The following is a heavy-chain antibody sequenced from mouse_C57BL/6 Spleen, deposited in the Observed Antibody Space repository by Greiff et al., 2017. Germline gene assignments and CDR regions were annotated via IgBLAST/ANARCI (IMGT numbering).Heavy chain of an antibody. J-gene: IGHJ4*01. CDR3: ARLLGQDYYAMDY. V-gene: IGHV5-16*01. CDR1: GFTFSDYY. Sequence: EVMLVESEGGLVQPGSSMKLSCTASGFTFSDYYMAWVRQVPEKGLEWVANINYDGSSTYYLDSLKSRFIISRDNAKNILYLQMSSLKSEDTATYYCARLLGQDYYAMDYWGQGTSVTVSS. D-gene: IGHD4-1*01. CDR2: INYDGSST.